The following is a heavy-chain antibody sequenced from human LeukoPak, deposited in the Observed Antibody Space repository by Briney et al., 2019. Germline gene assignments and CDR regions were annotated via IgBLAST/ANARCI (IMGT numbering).Heavy chain of an antibody. V-gene: IGHV3-7*01. CDR1: GFTFSSYW. D-gene: IGHD6-13*01. CDR3: AREVGSSSWYYYYYYMDV. Sequence: GGSLRLSCAASGFTFSSYWMSWVRQAPGKGLEWVANIKQDGSEKYYVDSVKGRFTISRDNAKNSLYLQMNSLRAEDTAVYYCAREVGSSSWYYYYYYMDVWGKGTTVTISS. J-gene: IGHJ6*03. CDR2: IKQDGSEK.